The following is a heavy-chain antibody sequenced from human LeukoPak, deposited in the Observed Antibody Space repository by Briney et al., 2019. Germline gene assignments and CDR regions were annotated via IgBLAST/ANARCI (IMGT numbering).Heavy chain of an antibody. CDR1: GGSIHSSSYY. D-gene: IGHD3-10*01. CDR2: IYYSGST. J-gene: IGHJ4*02. V-gene: IGHV4-39*07. CDR3: ARTGYYYGSGSLIDY. Sequence: SETLSLTCTVSGGSIHSSSYYWGWVRQPPEKGLEWIGSIYYSGSTYYNPSLKSRVTMSVDTSKNQFSLKLSSVTAADTAVYYCARTGYYYGSGSLIDYWGQGTLVTVSS.